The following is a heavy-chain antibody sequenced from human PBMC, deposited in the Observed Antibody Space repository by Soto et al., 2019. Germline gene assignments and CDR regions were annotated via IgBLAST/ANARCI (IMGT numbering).Heavy chain of an antibody. Sequence: ASVKVSCKASGYTFTSYYMHWVRQAPGQGLEWMGIINPSGGSTSYAQKFQGGVTMTRDTSTSTVYMELSSLRSEDTAVYYCARDLKRWFGELSGYYYYGMDVWGQGTTVTVSS. J-gene: IGHJ6*02. CDR3: ARDLKRWFGELSGYYYYGMDV. V-gene: IGHV1-46*01. CDR2: INPSGGST. CDR1: GYTFTSYY. D-gene: IGHD3-10*01.